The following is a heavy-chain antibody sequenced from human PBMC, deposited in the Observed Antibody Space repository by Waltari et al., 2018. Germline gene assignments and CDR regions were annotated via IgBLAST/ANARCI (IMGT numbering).Heavy chain of an antibody. Sequence: QVQLQESGPRLMRPSETLSLTCAISGCSIRSSYRCWVRRLPDKGLEWIGYVFYTGTTSYSPSLKSRVSISVDRSKNQVSLTLTSVTAADTATYYCARENPYGHTYFYMDVWGKGTTVTVSS. V-gene: IGHV4-59*13. J-gene: IGHJ6*03. CDR3: ARENPYGHTYFYMDV. D-gene: IGHD4-17*01. CDR2: VFYTGTT. CDR1: GCSIRSSY.